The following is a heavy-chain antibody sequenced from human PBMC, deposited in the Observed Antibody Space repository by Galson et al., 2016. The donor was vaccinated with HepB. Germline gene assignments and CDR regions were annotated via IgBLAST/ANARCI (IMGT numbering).Heavy chain of an antibody. CDR2: IGGPGRSK. J-gene: IGHJ6*04. Sequence: SLRLSCAASGFTFSNYVMTWVRQSPGKGLEWVSRIGGPGRSKDYADSVNGRFTIFRDNSKNTQYLQIDSLRSEDTAVYYCAKAFTTADNFYQFGMDVWGKGATVTVSS. D-gene: IGHD1-1*01. CDR1: GFTFSNYV. CDR3: AKAFTTADNFYQFGMDV. V-gene: IGHV3-23*01.